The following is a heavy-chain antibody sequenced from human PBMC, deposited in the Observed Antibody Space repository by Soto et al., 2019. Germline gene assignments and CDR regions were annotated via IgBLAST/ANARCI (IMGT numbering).Heavy chain of an antibody. CDR2: IWSDGSNK. Sequence: QVQLVESGGGVVQPGRSLRLSCAASGFTFRSNGMHWVRQAPGKWLEWVAVIWSDGSNKYYADSVKGRFAVSRDNSKNTLYPQMNSLRAEDTAVYYCARRGSGIYSIDYWGQGTLVTVSS. CDR3: ARRGSGIYSIDY. D-gene: IGHD1-26*01. V-gene: IGHV3-33*01. CDR1: GFTFRSNG. J-gene: IGHJ4*02.